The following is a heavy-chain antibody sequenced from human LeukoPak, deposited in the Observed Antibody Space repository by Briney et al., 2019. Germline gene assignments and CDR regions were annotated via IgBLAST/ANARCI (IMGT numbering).Heavy chain of an antibody. D-gene: IGHD3-10*01. V-gene: IGHV3-23*01. J-gene: IGHJ4*02. CDR2: IRSSGVST. CDR3: AKDSFDLLWFGELFKGSYFDY. Sequence: GGSLRLSCAASGFTFNTYAMSWVRQAPGKGLEWVSGIRSSGVSTYYADSVKGRFTISRDNSKNTLYLQMNSLRAEDTAVYYCAKDSFDLLWFGELFKGSYFDYWGQGTLVTVSS. CDR1: GFTFNTYA.